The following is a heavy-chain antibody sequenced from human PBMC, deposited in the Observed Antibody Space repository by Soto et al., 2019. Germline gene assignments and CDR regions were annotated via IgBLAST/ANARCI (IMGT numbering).Heavy chain of an antibody. CDR2: ISGSGYST. Sequence: GGSQRLSCTASGVTFRSYAMSWVRQATGKGLEWVSAISGSGYSTYYADSVKGRFTISRDNSKNTLYLQMNSLRAEDTAVYYCAKEGEHSSGWANFDYWGQGTLVTVSS. D-gene: IGHD6-19*01. CDR3: AKEGEHSSGWANFDY. V-gene: IGHV3-23*01. J-gene: IGHJ4*02. CDR1: GVTFRSYA.